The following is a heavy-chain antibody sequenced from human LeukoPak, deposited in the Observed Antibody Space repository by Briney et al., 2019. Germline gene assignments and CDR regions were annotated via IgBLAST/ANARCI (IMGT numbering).Heavy chain of an antibody. CDR1: GFTFSSYE. CDR2: ISSSSSYI. Sequence: GGSLRLSCAASGFTFSSYEMNWVRQAPGKGLEWVSSISSSSSYIYYADSVKGRFTISRDNAKNSLYLQMNSLRAEDTAAYYCDMGESIDYWGQGTLVTVSS. D-gene: IGHD3-16*01. V-gene: IGHV3-21*01. J-gene: IGHJ4*02. CDR3: DMGESIDY.